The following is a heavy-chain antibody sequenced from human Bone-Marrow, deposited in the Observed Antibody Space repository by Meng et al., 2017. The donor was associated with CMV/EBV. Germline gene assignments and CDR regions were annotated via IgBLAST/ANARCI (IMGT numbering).Heavy chain of an antibody. CDR2: IYPGDSDT. J-gene: IGHJ6*02. CDR3: ARQGYCSSTSCSSYYYYGMDV. D-gene: IGHD2-2*01. Sequence: KVSCKTSGYSHNNYWIAWVRQMPGKGLEWMGIIYPGDSDTRYSPSFQGQVAISADKSISTAYLQWSRLKASDTAMYYCARQGYCSSTSCSSYYYYGMDVWGQGTTVTVSS. CDR1: GYSHNNYW. V-gene: IGHV5-51*01.